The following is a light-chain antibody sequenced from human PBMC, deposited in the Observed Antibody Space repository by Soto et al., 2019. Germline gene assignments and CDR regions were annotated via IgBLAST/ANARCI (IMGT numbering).Light chain of an antibody. J-gene: IGLJ2*01. CDR1: SSDVGGYNY. CDR3: SSYAGSNNLV. CDR2: EVS. Sequence: QSALTQHPSASGSPGQSVTISCTGTSSDVGGYNYVSWYQQHPGKAPKLMIYEVSKRPSGVPDRFSGSKSGNTASLTVSGLQAEDEADYYCSSYAGSNNLVFGGGTQLTVL. V-gene: IGLV2-8*01.